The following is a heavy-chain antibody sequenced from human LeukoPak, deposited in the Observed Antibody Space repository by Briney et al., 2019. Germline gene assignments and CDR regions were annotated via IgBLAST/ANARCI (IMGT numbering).Heavy chain of an antibody. CDR1: GFTFSSYA. J-gene: IGHJ3*02. CDR2: ISGGGGTT. V-gene: IGHV3-23*01. Sequence: GGSLGLSCAASGFTFSSYAMMWLRQAPGKGLEWVSAISGGGGTTLYADSVKGRFTISRDNSKNTLYLQMSSLRAEDTAVYYCARDPNGDYIGAFEIWGQGTMVTVSS. CDR3: ARDPNGDYIGAFEI. D-gene: IGHD4-17*01.